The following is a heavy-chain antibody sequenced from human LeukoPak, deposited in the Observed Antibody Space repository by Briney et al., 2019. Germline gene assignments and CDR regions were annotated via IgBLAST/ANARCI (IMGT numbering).Heavy chain of an antibody. CDR2: RWYDGSNK. V-gene: IGHV3-33*01. J-gene: IGHJ4*02. D-gene: IGHD2-2*01. CDR1: GFTYSSYG. Sequence: GGSLGLPCAASGFTYSSYGMHWVRQAPGKGLEWVAVRWYDGSNKYYADSVKGRFTISRDNSKNTLYLQMNSLRAEDTAVYYCARAASIVVVPAAMDYWGQGTLVTVSS. CDR3: ARAASIVVVPAAMDY.